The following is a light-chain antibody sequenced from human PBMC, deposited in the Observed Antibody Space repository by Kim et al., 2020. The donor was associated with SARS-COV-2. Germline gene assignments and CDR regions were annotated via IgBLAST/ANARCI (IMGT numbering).Light chain of an antibody. Sequence: SPGERATFSCRASQSVERNYLAWYQQKPGQAPKLVIYGASIRATGSPDRVSGSGSGTDFTFTISSVEPEDFAIYYCHQYASSPLTFGQGTRLEIK. J-gene: IGKJ5*01. V-gene: IGKV3-20*01. CDR2: GAS. CDR1: QSVERNY. CDR3: HQYASSPLT.